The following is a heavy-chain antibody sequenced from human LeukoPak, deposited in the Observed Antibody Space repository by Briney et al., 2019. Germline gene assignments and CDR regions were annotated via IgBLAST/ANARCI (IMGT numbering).Heavy chain of an antibody. CDR2: IDPSDSYT. CDR3: ARHRPGYRNGYASFDY. V-gene: IGHV5-10-1*01. D-gene: IGHD5-12*01. J-gene: IGHJ4*02. Sequence: GESLKISCKGSGYSFSTYWISWVRQMPGKGLEWMGRIDPSDSYTNYSPSFQGHVTISPDKSISTAYLQWSSLKASDTAMYYCARHRPGYRNGYASFDYWGQGTPVIVSS. CDR1: GYSFSTYW.